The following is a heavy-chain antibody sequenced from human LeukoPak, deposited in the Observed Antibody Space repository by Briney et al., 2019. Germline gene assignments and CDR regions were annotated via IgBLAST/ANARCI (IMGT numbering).Heavy chain of an antibody. D-gene: IGHD2-2*01. CDR1: GGSISSGSYY. V-gene: IGHV4-61*02. CDR3: ARGPIVVVPAAMYYYYYYMDV. CDR2: IYTSGST. J-gene: IGHJ6*03. Sequence: PSQTLSLTCTVSGGSISSGSYYWSWIRQPAGKGLEWIGRIYTSGSTNYNPSLKSRVTISVDTSKNQFSLKLSSVTAADTAVYYCARGPIVVVPAAMYYYYYYMDVWGKGTTVTVSS.